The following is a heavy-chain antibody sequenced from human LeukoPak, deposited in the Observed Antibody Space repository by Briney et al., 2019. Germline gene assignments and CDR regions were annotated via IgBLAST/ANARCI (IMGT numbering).Heavy chain of an antibody. Sequence: SETLSLTCTVSGGSISSGDYYWSWIRQPPGKGLEWIGYIYYSGSTYYNPSLKSRVTISVDTSKNQFSLKLSSVTAADTAVYYCARHLITGYSSGWYRRFSGFDYWGQGTLVTVSS. V-gene: IGHV4-30-4*01. CDR3: ARHLITGYSSGWYRRFSGFDY. CDR2: IYYSGST. CDR1: GGSISSGDYY. J-gene: IGHJ4*02. D-gene: IGHD6-19*01.